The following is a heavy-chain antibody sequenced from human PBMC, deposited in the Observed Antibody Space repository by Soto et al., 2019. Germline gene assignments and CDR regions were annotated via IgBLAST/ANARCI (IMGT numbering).Heavy chain of an antibody. V-gene: IGHV3-21*01. Sequence: PGGSLRLSCAASGFTLSSYTMNWVRQAPGKGLEWVSSITSSSSYIYYADSVKGRFTISRDNAKKSLYLQMNSLRAEDTAVYYCARESIAVAGTASYGMDVWGQGTTVTVSS. CDR1: GFTLSSYT. D-gene: IGHD6-19*01. CDR2: ITSSSSYI. CDR3: ARESIAVAGTASYGMDV. J-gene: IGHJ6*02.